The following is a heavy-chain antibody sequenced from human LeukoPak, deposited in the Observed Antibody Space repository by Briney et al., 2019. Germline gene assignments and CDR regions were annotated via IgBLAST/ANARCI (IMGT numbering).Heavy chain of an antibody. CDR2: ISADRTYI. Sequence: GGSLRLSCEASGFIFRSYSMNWVRQAPGKGLEWISCISADRTYIHYADSVKGRFTISRDNAKNSLYLQMDSLRAEDTAVYYCARAPCTIYSNYANPDYWGRGTLVTVSS. CDR3: ARAPCTIYSNYANPDY. J-gene: IGHJ4*02. D-gene: IGHD4-11*01. CDR1: GFIFRSYS. V-gene: IGHV3-21*01.